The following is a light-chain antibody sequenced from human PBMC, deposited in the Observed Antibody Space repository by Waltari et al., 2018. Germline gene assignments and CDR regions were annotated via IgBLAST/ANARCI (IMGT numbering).Light chain of an antibody. CDR2: GNN. V-gene: IGLV1-40*01. Sequence: QSVLTPPPSLSGAPVPTATLSRTGTSPNITTFSAVHWYQQLPGTAPKLLIYGNNNRPSGVPDRFSGSKSATSASLAISGLQAEDEADYYCQSYDSSLSASVFGGGTKLTVL. CDR1: SPNITTFSA. J-gene: IGLJ3*02. CDR3: QSYDSSLSASV.